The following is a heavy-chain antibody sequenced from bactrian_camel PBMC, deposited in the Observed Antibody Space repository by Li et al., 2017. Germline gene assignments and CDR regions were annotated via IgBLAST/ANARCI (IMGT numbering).Heavy chain of an antibody. CDR3: AADFVNLQLARSYNY. CDR1: GYTHRSNC. J-gene: IGHJ4*01. D-gene: IGHD7*01. Sequence: HVQLVESGGGSVQAGGSLRLSCAASGYTHRSNCMGWFRQAPGKEREGVAIIYQRAGSTFHADSVKGRFTISQDNTKTTIYLQMNSLKPEDTAMYYCAADFVNLQLARSYNYWGQGTQVTV. CDR2: IYQRAGST. V-gene: IGHV3-3*01.